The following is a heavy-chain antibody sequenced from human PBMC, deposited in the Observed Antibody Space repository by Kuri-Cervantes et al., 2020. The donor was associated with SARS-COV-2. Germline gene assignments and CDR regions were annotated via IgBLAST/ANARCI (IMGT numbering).Heavy chain of an antibody. CDR1: GGSISSYY. Sequence: SETLSLTCTVSGGSISSYYWGWIRQPPGKGLEWIGSIYYSGSTYYNPSLKSRVTISVDTSKNQFSLKLSSVTAADTAVYYCARDAGGWGWFDPWGQGTLVTVSS. CDR3: ARDAGGWGWFDP. D-gene: IGHD6-19*01. CDR2: IYYSGST. V-gene: IGHV4-39*02. J-gene: IGHJ5*02.